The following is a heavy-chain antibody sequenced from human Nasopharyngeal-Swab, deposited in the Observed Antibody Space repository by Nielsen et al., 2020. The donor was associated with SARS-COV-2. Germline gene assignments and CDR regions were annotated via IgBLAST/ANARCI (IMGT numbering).Heavy chain of an antibody. CDR3: AKAQLYYDSSGYRD. CDR1: GFTFSNYA. CDR2: ISYDGSNN. V-gene: IGHV3-30*04. D-gene: IGHD3-22*01. Sequence: GESLKISCAASGFTFSNYALHWVRQAPGKGLEWVAVISYDGSNNYYADSVKGRFTISRDNSKNTLYLQMNSLRAEDTAVYYCAKAQLYYDSSGYRDWGQGTLVTVSS. J-gene: IGHJ4*02.